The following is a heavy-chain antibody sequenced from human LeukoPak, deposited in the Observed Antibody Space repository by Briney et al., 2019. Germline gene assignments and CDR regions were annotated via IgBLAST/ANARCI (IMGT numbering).Heavy chain of an antibody. J-gene: IGHJ3*02. CDR1: GFIFSSCS. V-gene: IGHV3-21*06. Sequence: GGSLRLSCVASGFIFSSCSMNWVRQAPGKGLEWVSSITSSSTYMYYVDSAKGRFTISRDNAKSSLYLQMYGLRAEDTAVYYCATARIRPYYYDTSGYRNDAFDIWGQGTMVTVSS. D-gene: IGHD3-22*01. CDR2: ITSSSTYM. CDR3: ATARIRPYYYDTSGYRNDAFDI.